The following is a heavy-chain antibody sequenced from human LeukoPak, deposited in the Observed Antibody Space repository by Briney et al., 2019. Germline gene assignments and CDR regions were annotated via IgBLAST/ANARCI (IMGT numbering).Heavy chain of an antibody. CDR1: GGSISSYY. V-gene: IGHV4-4*07. J-gene: IGHJ3*02. CDR2: IYTSGST. CDR3: ARDADSSSWQDAFDI. Sequence: SETLSLTCTVSGGSISSYYWSWIRQPAGKGLEWIGRIYTSGSTNYNPSLKSRVTMSVDTSKNQFSLKLSSVTAADTAVHYCARDADSSSWQDAFDIWGQGTMVTVSS. D-gene: IGHD6-13*01.